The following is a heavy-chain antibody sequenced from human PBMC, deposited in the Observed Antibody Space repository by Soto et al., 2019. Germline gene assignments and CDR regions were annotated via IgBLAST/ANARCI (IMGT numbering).Heavy chain of an antibody. CDR2: IYYSGGT. D-gene: IGHD3-10*01. Sequence: SETLSLTCTVSGGSISSYYWSWIRQPPGKGLERIGYIYYSGGTYYNPSLKSRVTISVDTSKNQFSLKLCSVNAADTAVYYCARRRGYYAPGIYHSYFDSWGQGIWVTVSS. J-gene: IGHJ4*02. CDR3: ARRRGYYAPGIYHSYFDS. V-gene: IGHV4-59*04. CDR1: GGSISSYY.